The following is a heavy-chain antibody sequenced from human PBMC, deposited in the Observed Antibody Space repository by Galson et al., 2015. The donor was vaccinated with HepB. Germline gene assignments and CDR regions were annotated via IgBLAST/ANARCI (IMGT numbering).Heavy chain of an antibody. D-gene: IGHD4-23*01. Sequence: SVKVSCKASGGTFSSYAISWVRQAPGQGLEWMGGIIPIFGTANYAQKFQGRVTITADESTSTAYMELSSLRSEDTAVYYCARDLGYGGNPHDAFDIWGQGTMVTVSS. CDR1: GGTFSSYA. CDR3: ARDLGYGGNPHDAFDI. J-gene: IGHJ3*02. CDR2: IIPIFGTA. V-gene: IGHV1-69*13.